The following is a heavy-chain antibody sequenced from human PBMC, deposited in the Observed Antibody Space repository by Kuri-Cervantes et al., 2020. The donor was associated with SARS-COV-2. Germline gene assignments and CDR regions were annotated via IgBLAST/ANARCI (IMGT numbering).Heavy chain of an antibody. J-gene: IGHJ6*02. CDR1: GFTFSSYG. Sequence: GESLKISCAASGFTFSSYGMHWVRQAPGKGLEWVAFIRYDGSNKYYADSVKGRFTISRDNSKNTLYLQMNSLRAEDTAVYYCSYGGQRYSYGMDVWGQGTTVTVSS. D-gene: IGHD3-16*01. CDR3: SYGGQRYSYGMDV. CDR2: IRYDGSNK. V-gene: IGHV3-30*02.